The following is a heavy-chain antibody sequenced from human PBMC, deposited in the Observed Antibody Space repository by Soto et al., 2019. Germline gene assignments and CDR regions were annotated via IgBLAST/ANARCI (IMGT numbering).Heavy chain of an antibody. V-gene: IGHV3-30-3*01. CDR1: GFTFSSYA. CDR2: ISYDGSNK. CDR3: ARPRDGHYSYYGMDV. J-gene: IGHJ6*02. D-gene: IGHD3-10*01. Sequence: QVQLVESGGGVVQPGRSLRLSCAASGFTFSSYAMHWVRQAPGKGLEWVAVISYDGSNKYYADSVKGRFTISRDNSKNTLYLQMNSLRAEDTAVYYCARPRDGHYSYYGMDVWGQGTTVTVSS.